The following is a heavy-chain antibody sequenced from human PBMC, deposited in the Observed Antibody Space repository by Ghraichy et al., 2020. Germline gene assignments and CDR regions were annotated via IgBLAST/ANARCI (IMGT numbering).Heavy chain of an antibody. V-gene: IGHV3-64D*06. CDR3: VKGGYCSGGSCYQQSDY. CDR1: GFSFSTYA. Sequence: GGSLRLSCSASGFSFSTYAAHWVRQAPGKGLEHVSAITSNGNTVYYADFVKGRFTISRDNSKNTLYLQMSSLRAEETAVYYCVKGGYCSGGSCYQQSDYWGQGTLVTVSS. J-gene: IGHJ4*02. D-gene: IGHD2-15*01. CDR2: ITSNGNTV.